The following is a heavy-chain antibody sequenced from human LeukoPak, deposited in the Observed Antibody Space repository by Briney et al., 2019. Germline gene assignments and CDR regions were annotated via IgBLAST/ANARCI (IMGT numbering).Heavy chain of an antibody. CDR3: ARIAAPENSFDY. CDR1: GGTFSSYA. Sequence: ASVKVSCKASGGTFSSYAISWVRQAPGQGLEWMGWISAYNGNTNYAQKLQGRVTMTTDTSTSTAYMELRSLRSDDTAVYYCARIAAPENSFDYGARGPLVTVP. J-gene: IGHJ4*02. CDR2: ISAYNGNT. V-gene: IGHV1-18*01. D-gene: IGHD6-13*01.